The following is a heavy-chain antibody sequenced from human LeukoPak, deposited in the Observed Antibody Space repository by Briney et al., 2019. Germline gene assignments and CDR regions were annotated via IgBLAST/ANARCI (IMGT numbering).Heavy chain of an antibody. Sequence: GASVKVSCKASGYTFTGYYMHWVRQAPGQGLEWMGWINPNSGGTNYAQKFQGRVTMTRDTAISTAYMELSRLRSDDTAVYYCARTYGSGTLFESDVWGKGTTVTVSP. J-gene: IGHJ6*04. CDR1: GYTFTGYY. V-gene: IGHV1-2*02. D-gene: IGHD3-10*01. CDR2: INPNSGGT. CDR3: ARTYGSGTLFESDV.